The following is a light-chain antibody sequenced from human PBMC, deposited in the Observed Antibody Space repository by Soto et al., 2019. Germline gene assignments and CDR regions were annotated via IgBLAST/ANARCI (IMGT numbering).Light chain of an antibody. CDR1: QSISSY. CDR3: QQADSFPLT. V-gene: IGKV1-39*01. Sequence: DIQMTQSPSSLSASVGDRVTITCRASQSISSYLNWYQQKPGKAPKLLIYAASSLQSGVPSRFSGRVSGTDFTLTISSLQPEDFATYFCQQADSFPLTFGGGTKVEIQ. CDR2: AAS. J-gene: IGKJ4*01.